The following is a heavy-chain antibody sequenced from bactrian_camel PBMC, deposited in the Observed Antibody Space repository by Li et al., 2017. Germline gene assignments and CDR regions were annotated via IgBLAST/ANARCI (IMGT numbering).Heavy chain of an antibody. CDR2: INSGGGTT. CDR3: VRAARTYGGSWRLQTGYDY. J-gene: IGHJ4*01. Sequence: VQLVESGGGSVQAGDSLRLTCLASGLTGSRYCMCWFRQAPGKGLEWVSAINSGGGTTYYADSVKGRFTISRDNAKNTVFLQMNSLKPEDTAVYYCVRAARTYGGSWRLQTGYDYWGQGTQVTVS. D-gene: IGHD6*01. CDR1: GLTGSRYC. V-gene: IGHV3S40*01.